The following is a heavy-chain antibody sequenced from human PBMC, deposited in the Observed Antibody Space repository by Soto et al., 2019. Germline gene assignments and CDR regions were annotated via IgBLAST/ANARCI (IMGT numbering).Heavy chain of an antibody. CDR1: GGSIRSNY. D-gene: IGHD6-13*01. V-gene: IGHV4-59*01. J-gene: IGHJ4*02. Sequence: PSETLSLTCTVSGGSIRSNYWTWIRQPPGKGLEWIGYVYNSGSTNYNPSLKSRVTISEDTSKSQFSLKVNSMTAADTAVYYCARYRREAVAGYTLDNWGQWIFVTVS. CDR2: VYNSGST. CDR3: ARYRREAVAGYTLDN.